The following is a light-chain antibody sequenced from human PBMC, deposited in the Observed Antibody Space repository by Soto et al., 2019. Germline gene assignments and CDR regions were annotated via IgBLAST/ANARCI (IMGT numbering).Light chain of an antibody. CDR1: QSISSW. CDR3: LQHNSYPRT. V-gene: IGKV1-5*01. CDR2: DAS. Sequence: DIQMTQSPSTLSASVGDRVAITCRASQSISSWLAWYQQKPGKAPRLLIYDASNLESGVPSRFSGSGSGTEFTLTISSLQPEDFATYYCLQHNSYPRTFGQGTKVDIK. J-gene: IGKJ1*01.